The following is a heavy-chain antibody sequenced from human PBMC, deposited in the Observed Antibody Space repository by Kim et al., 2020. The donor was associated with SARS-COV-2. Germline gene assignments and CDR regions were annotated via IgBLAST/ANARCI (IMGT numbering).Heavy chain of an antibody. V-gene: IGHV4-34*01. CDR2: INHSGST. Sequence: SETLSLTCAVYGGSFSGYYWSWIRQPPGKGLEWIGEINHSGSTNYNPSLKSRVTISVDTSKNQFSLKLSSVTAADTAVYYCARSPWLWPHLIWFDPCRQG. J-gene: IGHJ5*02. CDR1: GGSFSGYY. D-gene: IGHD3-22*01. CDR3: ARSPWLWPHLIWFDP.